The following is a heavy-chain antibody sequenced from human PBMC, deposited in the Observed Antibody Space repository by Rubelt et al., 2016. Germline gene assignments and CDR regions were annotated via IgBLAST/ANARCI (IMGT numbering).Heavy chain of an antibody. V-gene: IGHV4-39*07. D-gene: IGHD3-10*01. CDR2: IYYSGCT. Sequence: QLQLQESGPGLVKPSEILSLTCIVSGGSISSSSYYWGWIRQPPGKGLEGSGSIYYSGCTSYNPSLKSRVTISVDTSKNQFSLKLSSVTAADTAVYYCARNYGSGSYGMDVWGQGTTVTVSS. CDR3: ARNYGSGSYGMDV. CDR1: GGSISSSSYY. J-gene: IGHJ6*02.